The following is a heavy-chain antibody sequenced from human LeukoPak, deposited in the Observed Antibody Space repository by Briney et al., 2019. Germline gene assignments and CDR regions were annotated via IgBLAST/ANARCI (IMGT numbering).Heavy chain of an antibody. J-gene: IGHJ4*02. CDR2: IYSGGST. CDR1: GFTVSSNY. CDR3: ARAYYGDS. Sequence: GGSLRLSCAASGFTVSSNYMSWVRQAPGKGLEWVSLIYSGGSTYYADSVKGRFTISRDNPKNTLYLQMNSLRAEDTAVYYCARAYYGDSWGQGTLVTVSS. V-gene: IGHV3-66*01.